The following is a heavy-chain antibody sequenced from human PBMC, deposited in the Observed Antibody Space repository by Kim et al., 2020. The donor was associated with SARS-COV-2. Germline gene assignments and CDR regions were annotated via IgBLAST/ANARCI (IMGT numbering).Heavy chain of an antibody. V-gene: IGHV1-18*01. Sequence: ASVKVSCKASGYTFTSYGISWVRQAPGQGLEWMGWISAYNGNTNYAQKLQGRVTMTTDTSTSTAYMELSSLRSDDTAVYYCARDIGYFDWLLSSDWVDPGGQGTVVIVSS. CDR1: GYTFTSYG. CDR3: ARDIGYFDWLLSSDWVDP. D-gene: IGHD3-9*01. J-gene: IGHJ5*02. CDR2: ISAYNGNT.